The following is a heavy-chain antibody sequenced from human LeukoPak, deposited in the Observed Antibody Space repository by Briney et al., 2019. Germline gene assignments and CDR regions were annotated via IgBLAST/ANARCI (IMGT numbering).Heavy chain of an antibody. CDR1: GYSFTSYW. D-gene: IGHD6-13*01. CDR3: ARKGIAAADTFDY. V-gene: IGHV5-51*01. J-gene: IGHJ4*02. CDR2: IYPGDSDT. Sequence: GESLKISCKGSGYSFTSYWIGWVRQMPGKGPEWMGVIYPGDSDTRYSPSFQGHVTISADKSISTAYLQWSSLKASDTAMYYCARKGIAAADTFDYWGQGTLVTVSS.